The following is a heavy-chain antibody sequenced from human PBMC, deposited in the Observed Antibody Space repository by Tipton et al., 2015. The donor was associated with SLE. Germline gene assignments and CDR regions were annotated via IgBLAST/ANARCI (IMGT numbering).Heavy chain of an antibody. CDR2: ITGSSSTT. CDR3: AKQTERGYFDY. D-gene: IGHD1-14*01. V-gene: IGHV3-23*01. Sequence: SLRLSCAASGFTFTTYAMNWVRQAPGKGLEWVSAITGSSSTTYYADSVKGRFTISRDNSKDTLFLQMNSLRAEDTAVYYCAKQTERGYFDYWGQGTLVTVSS. CDR1: GFTFTTYA. J-gene: IGHJ4*02.